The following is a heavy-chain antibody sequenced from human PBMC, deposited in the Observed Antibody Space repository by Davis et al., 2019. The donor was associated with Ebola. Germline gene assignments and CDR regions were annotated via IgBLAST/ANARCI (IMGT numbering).Heavy chain of an antibody. V-gene: IGHV4-59*11. J-gene: IGHJ4*02. Sequence: PGGSLRLSCTVSGGSISSHYWSWIRQPPGKGLEWIGYIYYSGSTNYNPSLKSRVTISVDTSKNQFSLKLSSVTAADTAVYYCARGGKYRPEGSNFDYWGQGTLVTVSS. CDR2: IYYSGST. D-gene: IGHD3-16*01. CDR3: ARGGKYRPEGSNFDY. CDR1: GGSISSHY.